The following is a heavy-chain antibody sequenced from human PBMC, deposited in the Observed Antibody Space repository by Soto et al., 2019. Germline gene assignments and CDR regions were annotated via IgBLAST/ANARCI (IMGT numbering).Heavy chain of an antibody. V-gene: IGHV1-2*02. CDR1: GYTSTGYY. J-gene: IGHJ5*02. CDR2: INPNSGGT. D-gene: IGHD3-22*01. CDR3: ARDAAVVVSNWFDP. Sequence: GASVKVSCKASGYTSTGYYLPWVRQSPGQGLEWMGWINPNSGGTNYAQKFQGRVTMTRDTSIITAYVELSRLRSDDTAVYYCARDAAVVVSNWFDPWRQGTLVTVSS.